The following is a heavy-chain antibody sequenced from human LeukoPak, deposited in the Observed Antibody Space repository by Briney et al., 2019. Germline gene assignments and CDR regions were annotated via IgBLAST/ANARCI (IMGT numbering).Heavy chain of an antibody. J-gene: IGHJ4*02. V-gene: IGHV3-48*04. D-gene: IGHD5-18*01. CDR3: ARGGGYSYGSFDY. CDR2: ISGRTSTI. Sequence: GGSLRLSCVVSGFTFSPYSMNWVRQAPGKGLEWVAYISGRTSTIYYADSVYGRFTISRDNAKNSLYLQMNSLRAEDTAVYYCARGGGYSYGSFDYWGQGTLVTVSS. CDR1: GFTFSPYS.